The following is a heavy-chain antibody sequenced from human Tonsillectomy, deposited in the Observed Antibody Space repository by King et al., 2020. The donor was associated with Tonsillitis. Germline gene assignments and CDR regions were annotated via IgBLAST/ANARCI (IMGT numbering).Heavy chain of an antibody. Sequence: QLVQSGAEVKKPGASVKVSCKASGYTFTDYYVHWVRQAPGQGPEWMGWINPNSGGTNYAQNFQGRITMISDTSISTSYMELSRLRSDDTAVYYCARDLSYDSSGYYGYWGQGSLVTVSS. D-gene: IGHD3-22*01. V-gene: IGHV1-2*02. J-gene: IGHJ4*02. CDR1: GYTFTDYY. CDR2: INPNSGGT. CDR3: ARDLSYDSSGYYGY.